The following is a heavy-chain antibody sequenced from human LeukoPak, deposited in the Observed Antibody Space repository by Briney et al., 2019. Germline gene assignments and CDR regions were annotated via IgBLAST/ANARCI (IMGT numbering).Heavy chain of an antibody. CDR1: GYSFTSYW. CDR3: ARGENYVPAAPYYFDY. D-gene: IGHD2-2*01. J-gene: IGHJ4*02. Sequence: GESLKISCKGSGYSFTSYWIGWVRQMAGKRLEWRGIIYPGDSDTRDSPSFQSPVTISADTSIRAAYLPWSSLKASDTAMYYCARGENYVPAAPYYFDYWGQGTLVTVSS. CDR2: IYPGDSDT. V-gene: IGHV5-51*01.